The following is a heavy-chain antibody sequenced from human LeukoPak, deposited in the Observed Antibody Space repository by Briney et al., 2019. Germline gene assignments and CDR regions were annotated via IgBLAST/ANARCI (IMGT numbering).Heavy chain of an antibody. D-gene: IGHD6-13*01. J-gene: IGHJ4*02. CDR2: IYYSGST. CDR3: ASRPRRQLTGRPLDY. V-gene: IGHV4-39*07. Sequence: SETLSLPCTVSGGSISSSSYYWGWIRQPPGKGLVWIGSIYYSGSTYYNPSLKSRVTISVDTSKNQFSLKLSSVTVADTAVYYCASRPRRQLTGRPLDYWGQGALVTVSS. CDR1: GGSISSSSYY.